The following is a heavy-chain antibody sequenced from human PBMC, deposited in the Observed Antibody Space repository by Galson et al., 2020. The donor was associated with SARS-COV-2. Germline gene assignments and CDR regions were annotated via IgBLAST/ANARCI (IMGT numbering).Heavy chain of an antibody. D-gene: IGHD2-15*01. CDR1: GGSISSGDYY. J-gene: IGHJ6*04. CDR3: ARDVVVVVAPLYYYGMDV. CDR2: IYYSGNT. Sequence: ETSETLSLTCIVSGGSISSGDYYWSWIRQSPGKGLEWIGYIYYSGNTHYNPSLKSRVTISVDTSKNQFSLNLSSVNAADTAVYYCARDVVVVVAPLYYYGMDVWGKGTAVTVSS. V-gene: IGHV4-30-4*01.